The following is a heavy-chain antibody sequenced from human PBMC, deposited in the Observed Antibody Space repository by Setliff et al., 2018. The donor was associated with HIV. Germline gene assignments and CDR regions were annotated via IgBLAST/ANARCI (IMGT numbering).Heavy chain of an antibody. J-gene: IGHJ6*02. CDR3: AQLTPRTHYFYGMDV. Sequence: PSETLSLTCTVSGGSISSSSYYWGWIRQPPEKGLEWIGSIYYSGSTYYNPSLKSRVTISVDTSKNQFSLNLTSVTAADTAVYYCAQLTPRTHYFYGMDVWGQDHGHRLL. V-gene: IGHV4-39*07. CDR2: IYYSGST. CDR1: GGSISSSSYY.